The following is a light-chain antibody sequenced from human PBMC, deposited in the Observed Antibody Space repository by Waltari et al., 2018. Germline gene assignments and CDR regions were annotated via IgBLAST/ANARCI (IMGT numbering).Light chain of an antibody. J-gene: IGKJ3*01. CDR1: ETVNNY. V-gene: IGKV1-39*01. CDR3: QHNYGTPFT. Sequence: DIQMNQPPSSLSASVGDRVTITCRASETVNNYLNWYQQKPGKAPKPLNYKASTLQSWVPSRFSGSGAGTDYTFSISSLQSEDVATYYCQHNYGTPFTFGPGTKLDIK. CDR2: KAS.